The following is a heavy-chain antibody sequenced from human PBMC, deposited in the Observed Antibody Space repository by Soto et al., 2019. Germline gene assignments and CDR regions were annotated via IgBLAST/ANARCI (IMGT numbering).Heavy chain of an antibody. J-gene: IGHJ4*02. CDR2: ISWDGGST. CDR3: AIDKGYSSSSGGNYFDY. Sequence: EVQLVESGGVVVQPGGSLRLSCAASGFTFDDYTMHWVRQAPGKGLEWVSLISWDGGSTYYADSVKGRFTISRDNSKNSLYLQMNSLRTEDTALYYCAIDKGYSSSSGGNYFDYWGQGTLVTVSS. CDR1: GFTFDDYT. V-gene: IGHV3-43*01. D-gene: IGHD6-6*01.